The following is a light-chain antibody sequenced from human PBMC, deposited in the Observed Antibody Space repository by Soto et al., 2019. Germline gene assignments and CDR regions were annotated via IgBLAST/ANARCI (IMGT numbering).Light chain of an antibody. J-gene: IGKJ1*01. CDR3: QQYNNWWT. CDR1: QSVSNN. V-gene: IGKV3-15*01. CDR2: GAS. Sequence: EIVMTQSPATLSLSPGERATLSCRASQSVSNNLVWYQKKPGQAPRLLIYGASTRATGIPARFSGSGSGTEFTLTISSLQSEDFAFYYCQQYNNWWTFGQGTRVDIK.